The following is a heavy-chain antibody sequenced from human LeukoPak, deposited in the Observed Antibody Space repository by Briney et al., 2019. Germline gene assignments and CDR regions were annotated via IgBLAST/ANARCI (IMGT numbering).Heavy chain of an antibody. CDR3: ARHGYSYGRYYFDY. Sequence: SETLSLTCTVSGGSISGYYWSWIRQPPWKGLEWIGYVYYSGTTSYNPSLKSRVTISVDTSKNQFSLKLTSVTAADTAVYYCARHGYSYGRYYFDYWGQGTLVTVSS. CDR1: GGSISGYY. D-gene: IGHD5-18*01. J-gene: IGHJ4*02. V-gene: IGHV4-59*08. CDR2: VYYSGTT.